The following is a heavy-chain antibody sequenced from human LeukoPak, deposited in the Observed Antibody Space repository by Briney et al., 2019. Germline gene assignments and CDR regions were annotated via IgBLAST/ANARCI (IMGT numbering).Heavy chain of an antibody. CDR1: GGSISSSSYY. Sequence: SETLSLTCTVSGGSISSSSYYWGWIRQPPGKGLEWIGSIYYSGSTYYNPSLKSRVTITVDTSKNQFSLKLSSVTAADTAVYYCEGAPDTAMVTGDVYWGQGTLVTVSS. J-gene: IGHJ4*02. CDR3: EGAPDTAMVTGDVY. V-gene: IGHV4-39*01. D-gene: IGHD5-18*01. CDR2: IYYSGST.